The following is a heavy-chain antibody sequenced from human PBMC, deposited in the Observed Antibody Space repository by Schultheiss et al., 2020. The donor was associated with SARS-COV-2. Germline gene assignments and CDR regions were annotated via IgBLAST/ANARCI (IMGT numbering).Heavy chain of an antibody. CDR2: IFHGGIT. Sequence: SQTLSLTCTVSGYSFSSSHYWGWIRQPPGKGLEWIGKIFHGGITYYNPSLKSRVTISVDTSKNQFSLKLSSVTAADTAVYYCAGRYSSSPADYWGQGTLVTVSS. D-gene: IGHD6-6*01. V-gene: IGHV4-38-2*02. CDR1: GYSFSSSHY. CDR3: AGRYSSSPADY. J-gene: IGHJ4*02.